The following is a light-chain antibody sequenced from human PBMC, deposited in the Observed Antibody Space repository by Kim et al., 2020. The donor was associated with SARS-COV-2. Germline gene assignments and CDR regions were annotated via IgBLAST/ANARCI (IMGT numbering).Light chain of an antibody. V-gene: IGKV1-5*03. J-gene: IGKJ2*01. CDR2: EAS. Sequence: DIQMTQSPSTLSASVGDRVTITCRASQSVSSWLAWYQQKPGKAPKLLISEASTLEGGVPSRFSGRGSGTEFTLTINSLQPDDFATYSCQQYDSHPYTFGQGTKLEI. CDR3: QQYDSHPYT. CDR1: QSVSSW.